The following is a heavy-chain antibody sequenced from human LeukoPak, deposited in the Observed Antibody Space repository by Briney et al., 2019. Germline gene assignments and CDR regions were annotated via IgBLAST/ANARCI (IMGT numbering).Heavy chain of an antibody. J-gene: IGHJ4*02. D-gene: IGHD6-13*01. Sequence: SETLSLTCTVSGGSISSSSYYWGWIRQPPGKGLEWIGSIYYSGSTYYNPSLKSRVTISVDTSKNQFSLKLSSVTAADTAVYYCARLPGQQQLVLNWGQGTLVTVSS. CDR3: ARLPGQQQLVLN. CDR2: IYYSGST. V-gene: IGHV4-39*01. CDR1: GGSISSSSYY.